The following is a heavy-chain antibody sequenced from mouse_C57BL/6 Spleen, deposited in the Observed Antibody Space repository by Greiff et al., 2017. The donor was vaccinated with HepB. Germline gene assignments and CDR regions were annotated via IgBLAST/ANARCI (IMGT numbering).Heavy chain of an antibody. J-gene: IGHJ1*03. V-gene: IGHV5-4*01. CDR3: ARDLRYFDV. D-gene: IGHD2-10*01. CDR1: GFTFSSYA. CDR2: ISDGGSYT. Sequence: EVKLVESGGGLVKPGGSLKLSCAASGFTFSSYAMSWVRQTPEKRLEWVATISDGGSYTYYPDNVKGRITISRDNAKNNLYLQMSHLKSEDTAMYYCARDLRYFDVWGTGTTVTVSS.